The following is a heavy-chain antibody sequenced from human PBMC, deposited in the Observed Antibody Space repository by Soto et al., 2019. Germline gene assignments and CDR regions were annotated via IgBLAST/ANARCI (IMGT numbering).Heavy chain of an antibody. CDR2: IWFDGRKE. CDR3: ARCTGGDNTGYFDY. CDR1: GFTFTSIG. V-gene: IGHV3-33*01. D-gene: IGHD3-9*01. Sequence: GGSLRPSCVASGFTFTSIGMHWVRQAPGKGLGWVAVIWFDGRKEYYADSVKGRFTISRDNSKDPLYLQMNSLRSDDPSVNYCARCTGGDNTGYFDYWGQGTLVTVSS. J-gene: IGHJ4*02.